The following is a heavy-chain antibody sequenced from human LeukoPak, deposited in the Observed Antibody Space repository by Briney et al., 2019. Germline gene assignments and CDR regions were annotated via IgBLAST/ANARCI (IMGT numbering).Heavy chain of an antibody. D-gene: IGHD2-2*01. CDR3: ARVGPLIDGCCSSTKPLDY. CDR2: LGGGGIDT. CDR1: GFMFSNFA. J-gene: IGHJ4*02. V-gene: IGHV3-21*01. Sequence: GGSLRLSCAASGFMFSNFAMSWVRQAPGKGLEWVSTLGGGGIDTYYADSVKGRFTISRDNAKNSLYLQMNSLRAEDTAVYYCARVGPLIDGCCSSTKPLDYWGQGTLVTVSS.